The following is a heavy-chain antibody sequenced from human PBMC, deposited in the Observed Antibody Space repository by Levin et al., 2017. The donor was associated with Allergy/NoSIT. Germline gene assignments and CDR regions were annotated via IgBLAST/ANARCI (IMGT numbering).Heavy chain of an antibody. CDR1: GFTFSSYW. CDR3: ARYGGTLPID. CDR2: INSDGSTT. J-gene: IGHJ4*02. Sequence: GESLKISCAVSGFTFSSYWMHWVRQAPGKGLVWVSRINSDGSTTSYADSVKGRFAISRDNAKNTLYLQMNSLRAEDTAVYYCARYGGTLPIDWGQGTLVTVSS. V-gene: IGHV3-74*01. D-gene: IGHD4-23*01.